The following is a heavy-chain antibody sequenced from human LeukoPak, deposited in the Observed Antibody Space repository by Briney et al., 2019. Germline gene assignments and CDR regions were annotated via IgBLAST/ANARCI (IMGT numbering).Heavy chain of an antibody. D-gene: IGHD5-24*01. Sequence: SETLSLTCTVSGGSITTYYWIWIRQPPGKGLEWIGYISYSGSTNYNPSLKSRVTISVDTSKKQFSLNLSSVTAADTAVYYCARMLDGSRRRGFDYWGQGTLVIVSS. J-gene: IGHJ4*02. CDR2: ISYSGST. CDR1: GGSITTYY. V-gene: IGHV4-59*01. CDR3: ARMLDGSRRRGFDY.